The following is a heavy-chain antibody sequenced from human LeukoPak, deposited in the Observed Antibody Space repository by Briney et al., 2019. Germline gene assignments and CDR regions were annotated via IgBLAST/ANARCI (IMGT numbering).Heavy chain of an antibody. CDR2: IVASGGDT. J-gene: IGHJ4*02. V-gene: IGHV3-23*01. Sequence: GGSLRLSCAASGFSFSTYTMTWVRQAPGKGLEWVSGIVASGGDTFYADSVKGRFTISRGNSKNTLYLQMNSLRAEDTAVYYCASRNWYIDYWGQGTLVTVSS. D-gene: IGHD1-14*01. CDR1: GFSFSTYT. CDR3: ASRNWYIDY.